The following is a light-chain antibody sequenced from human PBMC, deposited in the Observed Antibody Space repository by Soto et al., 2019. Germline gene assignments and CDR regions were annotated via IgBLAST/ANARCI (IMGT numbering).Light chain of an antibody. CDR1: QGIRTE. V-gene: IGKV1-6*01. Sequence: ATQMTQPPSSLSASVGDRVTIACRASQGIRTELGWYQQKAGEAPKLLIYAASTLQSGVPPRFSGSGSGTDFTLTISSLQPEDFATYYCLQDYDYPRTFGQGTKVEMK. J-gene: IGKJ1*01. CDR3: LQDYDYPRT. CDR2: AAS.